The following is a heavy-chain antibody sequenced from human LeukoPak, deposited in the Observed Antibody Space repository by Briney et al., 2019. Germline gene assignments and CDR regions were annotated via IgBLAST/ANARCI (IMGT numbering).Heavy chain of an antibody. J-gene: IGHJ4*02. Sequence: SETLSLTCTVSGGSISSSSSYWGWIRQPPGKGLEWIGSIYYSGSTYYNPSLKSRVTISVDTSKNQFSLKLNSVTAADTAVYYCARFSAGYSSGPVIDYWGQGTLVTVSS. D-gene: IGHD6-19*01. CDR1: GGSISSSSSY. V-gene: IGHV4-39*01. CDR2: IYYSGST. CDR3: ARFSAGYSSGPVIDY.